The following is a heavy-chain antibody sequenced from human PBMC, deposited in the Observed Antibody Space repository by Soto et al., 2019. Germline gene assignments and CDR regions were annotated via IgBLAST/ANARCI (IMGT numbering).Heavy chain of an antibody. Sequence: PGGPLRLSCAASGFTFSSYEMNGFRQAPGKGLEWVAYIIISGSTIYYADSVKGRFTISRDNAKNSLYLQMNSLRAEETAFYYCARVTYYYDSSGYHNDAFDIWGQGTMVTVSS. V-gene: IGHV3-48*03. CDR3: ARVTYYYDSSGYHNDAFDI. CDR1: GFTFSSYE. D-gene: IGHD3-22*01. CDR2: IIISGSTI. J-gene: IGHJ3*02.